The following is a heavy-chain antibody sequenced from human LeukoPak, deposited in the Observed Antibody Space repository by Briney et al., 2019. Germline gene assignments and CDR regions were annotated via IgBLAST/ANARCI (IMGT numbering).Heavy chain of an antibody. CDR1: AGAIGVNF. D-gene: IGHD6-19*01. CDR2: VYYTGST. J-gene: IGHJ3*01. V-gene: IGHV4-59*13. Sequence: SETPSLTCTVSAGAIGVNFWNWIRQPPGPGLEWIGYVYYTGSTSYNPSLSSRVFISVDTSKNLLSLPLTSVTAADTAMYFCARDPPGLDGAFDLWGQGTMVTVSS. CDR3: ARDPPGLDGAFDL.